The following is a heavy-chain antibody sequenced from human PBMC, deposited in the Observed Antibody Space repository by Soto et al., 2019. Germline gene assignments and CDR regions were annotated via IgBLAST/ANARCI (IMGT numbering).Heavy chain of an antibody. CDR1: GFRFSDYA. V-gene: IGHV3-23*01. D-gene: IGHD3-3*01. CDR2: ISGSGGNT. Sequence: GGSLRLSCAASGFRFSDYAMSWVRQAPGKGLEWVSGISGSGGNTFYADSVKGRFTISRDNSKNTMYLLMNSLRVEDTDAYYCAKDGRISFFGVPTESAGPYRFKPWGQRTLVTVSS. J-gene: IGHJ5*02. CDR3: AKDGRISFFGVPTESAGPYRFKP.